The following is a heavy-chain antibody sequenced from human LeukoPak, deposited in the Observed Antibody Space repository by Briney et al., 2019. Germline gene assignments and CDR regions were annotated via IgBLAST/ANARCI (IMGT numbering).Heavy chain of an antibody. CDR1: GFTFSSYS. D-gene: IGHD6-19*01. J-gene: IGHJ4*02. CDR3: ARGLYSSGWYSGY. CDR2: ISSSSSYI. Sequence: GGSLRLSCAASGFTFSSYSMNWVRQAPGKGLEWVSSISSSSSYIYYADSVKGRFTISRDNAKNSLYLQMNSLRAEDTAVYYCARGLYSSGWYSGYWGQGTLVTVSS. V-gene: IGHV3-21*01.